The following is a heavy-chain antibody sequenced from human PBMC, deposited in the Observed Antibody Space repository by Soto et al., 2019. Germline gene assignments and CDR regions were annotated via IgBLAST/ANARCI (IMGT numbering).Heavy chain of an antibody. CDR2: IYYSGST. CDR1: GGSISSSSYY. V-gene: IGHV4-39*01. CDR3: ASTRGVTTGFDY. Sequence: SETLSLTCTVSGGSISSSSYYWGWIRQPPGKGLEWIGSIYYSGSTYYNPSLKSRVTISVDTSKNQFSLKLSSVTAADTAVYYCASTRGVTTGFDYWGQGTLVTVYS. D-gene: IGHD4-17*01. J-gene: IGHJ4*02.